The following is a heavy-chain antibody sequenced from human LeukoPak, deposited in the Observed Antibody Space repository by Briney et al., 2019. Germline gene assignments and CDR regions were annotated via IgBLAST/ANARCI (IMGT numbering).Heavy chain of an antibody. CDR2: ISGSGGTT. D-gene: IGHD1-7*01. Sequence: GGSLRLSCAASGFPFSSYALAWVRQAPGMGLEWVSTISGSGGTTYYADSAKGRFTISRDKSKKMMYLQMSSLRAEDTAVYYCVKENTGTYRGNWFDPWGQGTLVTVSS. J-gene: IGHJ5*02. V-gene: IGHV3-23*01. CDR1: GFPFSSYA. CDR3: VKENTGTYRGNWFDP.